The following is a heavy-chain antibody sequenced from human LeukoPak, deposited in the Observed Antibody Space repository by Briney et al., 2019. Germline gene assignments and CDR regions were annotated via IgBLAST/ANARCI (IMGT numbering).Heavy chain of an antibody. CDR1: GFTFSSYA. Sequence: GGSLRLSCAASGFTFSSYAMSWVRQAPGKGLEWVSSISGSGGSTYYSDSAKGRFTISRDNSKNTLYLQLNSLRAEDTAVYYCAKDRSSGWYDAFDIWGQGTMVTVSS. D-gene: IGHD6-19*01. J-gene: IGHJ3*02. CDR3: AKDRSSGWYDAFDI. CDR2: ISGSGGST. V-gene: IGHV3-23*01.